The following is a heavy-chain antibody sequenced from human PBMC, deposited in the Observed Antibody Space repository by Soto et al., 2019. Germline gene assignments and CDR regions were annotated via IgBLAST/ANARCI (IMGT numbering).Heavy chain of an antibody. Sequence: GGSLRLSCAASGFTFSSYAMSWVRQAPGKGLEWVSAISGSGGSTYYADSVKGRFTISRDNSKNTLYLQMNSLRAEDTAVYYCAKASEQQLVLVWGAYYYYYMDVWGKGTAVTVSS. CDR2: ISGSGGST. V-gene: IGHV3-23*01. J-gene: IGHJ6*03. CDR1: GFTFSSYA. CDR3: AKASEQQLVLVWGAYYYYYMDV. D-gene: IGHD6-6*01.